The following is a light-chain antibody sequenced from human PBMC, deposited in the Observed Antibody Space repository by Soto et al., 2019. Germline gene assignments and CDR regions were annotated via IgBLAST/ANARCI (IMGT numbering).Light chain of an antibody. Sequence: DIVMTQSPDSLAVSLGERATINCKSSQSVLYNSNNKNYLAWYQQKPGQPPKLLIYWASTRESGVPDRFSGSGSATDFTLTITSLQAEDVAVYYCQQYFSTPPSFGQGTKLEIK. CDR3: QQYFSTPPS. J-gene: IGKJ2*01. V-gene: IGKV4-1*01. CDR2: WAS. CDR1: QSVLYNSNNKNY.